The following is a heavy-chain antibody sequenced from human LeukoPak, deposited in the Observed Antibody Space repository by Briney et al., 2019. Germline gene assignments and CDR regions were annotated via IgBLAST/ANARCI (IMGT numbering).Heavy chain of an antibody. CDR1: GFTFSSYA. CDR2: ISGSGGST. V-gene: IGHV3-23*01. J-gene: IGHJ4*02. Sequence: QPGGSLRLSCAASGFTFSSYAMSWVRQAPGKGLEWVSAISGSGGSTYYADSVKGRFTISRDNSKNTLYLQMNSLRAEDTAVYYCAKFIYLAKLRCQDYWGQGTLVTVSS. CDR3: AKFIYLAKLRCQDY. D-gene: IGHD4-17*01.